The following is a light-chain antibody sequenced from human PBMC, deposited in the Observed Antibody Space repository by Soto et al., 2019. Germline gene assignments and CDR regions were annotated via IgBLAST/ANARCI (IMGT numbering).Light chain of an antibody. CDR1: SSDVGGYNY. CDR2: EVS. Sequence: QSALTQPASVSGSPGQSITISCTGTSSDVGGYNYVSWYQQHPDKAPKLMIYEVSNRPSRVSNRFSGSKSGNTASLTISGLQAEDEADYYCTSYTTTSTGVFGGGTKLTVL. J-gene: IGLJ3*02. V-gene: IGLV2-14*01. CDR3: TSYTTTSTGV.